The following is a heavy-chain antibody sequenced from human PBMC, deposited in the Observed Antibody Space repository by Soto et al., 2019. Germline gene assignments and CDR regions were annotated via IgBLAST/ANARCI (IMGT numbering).Heavy chain of an antibody. V-gene: IGHV1-69*04. Sequence: ASVKVSCKASGGTFSSYTISWVRQAPGQGLEWMGRIIPILGIANYAQKFQGRVTITADKSTSTAYMELSSLRSEDTAVYYCARDLQYSGYDNFDYWGQGTLVTVSS. CDR1: GGTFSSYT. J-gene: IGHJ4*02. D-gene: IGHD5-12*01. CDR2: IIPILGIA. CDR3: ARDLQYSGYDNFDY.